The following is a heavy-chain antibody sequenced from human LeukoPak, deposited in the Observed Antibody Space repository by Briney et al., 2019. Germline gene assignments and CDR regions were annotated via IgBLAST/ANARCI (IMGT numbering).Heavy chain of an antibody. CDR2: INPKSGST. V-gene: IGHV1-2*02. Sequence: GASVKVSCKASGYTFTDYYLHWVRQAPGQGLEWMGWINPKSGSTNYAEKFQGRVTMTRDTSINTAHMELSTLRSDDTAVYYCARVRPQFHSAFDIWGQGTLVTVSP. CDR3: ARVRPQFHSAFDI. J-gene: IGHJ3*02. D-gene: IGHD2-21*01. CDR1: GYTFTDYY.